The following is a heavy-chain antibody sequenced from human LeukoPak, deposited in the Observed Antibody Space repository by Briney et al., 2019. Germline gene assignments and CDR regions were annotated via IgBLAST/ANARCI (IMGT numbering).Heavy chain of an antibody. CDR1: GYTFTSYD. CDR3: ARLLDQYNWFDP. CDR2: MNPNSGNT. Sequence: GASVKVSCKASGYTFTSYDINWVRQATGQGLEWMGWMNPNSGNTGYAQKFQGRVTMTRNTSISTAYMELSSLRSEDTAVYYCARLLDQYNWFDPWGQGTLVTVSS. V-gene: IGHV1-8*01. J-gene: IGHJ5*02. D-gene: IGHD3/OR15-3a*01.